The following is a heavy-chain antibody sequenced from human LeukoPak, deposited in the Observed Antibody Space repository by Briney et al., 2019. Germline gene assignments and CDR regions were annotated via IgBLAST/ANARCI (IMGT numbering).Heavy chain of an antibody. V-gene: IGHV4-59*01. D-gene: IGHD3-10*01. CDR2: INYSGST. CDR3: ARGLQWLGRLKRFYYGMDV. CDR1: GGSISSYY. Sequence: PSETLSLTCTVSGGSISSYYWSWLRQPPGKGLEWIGYINYSGSTNYNASLKSRVTISVDTSKNQSSLKLSSVPAADTAVYFCARGLQWLGRLKRFYYGMDVWGQGTTVTVSS. J-gene: IGHJ6*02.